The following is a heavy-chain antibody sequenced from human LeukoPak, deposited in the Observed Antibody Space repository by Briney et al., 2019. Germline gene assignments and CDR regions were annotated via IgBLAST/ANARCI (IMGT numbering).Heavy chain of an antibody. J-gene: IGHJ6*03. Sequence: GGSLRLSCAASGFTFSSYTMNWVRQAPGKGLEWVSSISHTGGSPYYADSVKGRFTVSRDNSENTLYLQMNSLTVDDTAIYYCAKNADRGAYCRGGSCYPYYYYYMDVWVQGPRSPSP. D-gene: IGHD2-15*01. V-gene: IGHV3-23*01. CDR3: AKNADRGAYCRGGSCYPYYYYYMDV. CDR1: GFTFSSYT. CDR2: ISHTGGSP.